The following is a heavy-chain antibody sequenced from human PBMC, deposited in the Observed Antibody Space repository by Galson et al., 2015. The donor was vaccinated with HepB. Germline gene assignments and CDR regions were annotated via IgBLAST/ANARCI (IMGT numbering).Heavy chain of an antibody. V-gene: IGHV3-21*01. CDR3: AREYGDYTEGLRY. D-gene: IGHD4-17*01. CDR2: ISSSSSYI. J-gene: IGHJ4*02. CDR1: GFTFSSYS. Sequence: SLRLSCAASGFTFSSYSMNWVRQAPGKGLEWVSSISSSSSYIYYADSVKGRFTISRDNAKNSLYLQMNSLRAEDTAVYYCAREYGDYTEGLRYWGQGTLVTVSS.